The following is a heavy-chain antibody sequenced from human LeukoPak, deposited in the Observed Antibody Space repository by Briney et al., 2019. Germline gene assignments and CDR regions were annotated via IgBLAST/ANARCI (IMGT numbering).Heavy chain of an antibody. CDR2: IYYSGST. J-gene: IGHJ4*02. CDR1: GGSISSSSYY. D-gene: IGHD2-2*01. Sequence: PSETLSLTCTVSGGSISSSSYYWGWIRQPPGKWLEWIGSIYYSGSTYYNPSLKSRFTISVDTSKNQFSLKLSSVTAADTAVYYCARLVLYCSSTSCYRIFDYWGQGTLVTVSS. V-gene: IGHV4-39*01. CDR3: ARLVLYCSSTSCYRIFDY.